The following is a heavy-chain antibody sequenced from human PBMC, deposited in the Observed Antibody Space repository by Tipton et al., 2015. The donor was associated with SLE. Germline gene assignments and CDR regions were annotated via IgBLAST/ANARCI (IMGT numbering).Heavy chain of an antibody. D-gene: IGHD3-22*01. CDR3: ARQDGSGYDY. CDR1: GGSISSHY. Sequence: TLSLTCTVSGGSISSHYWSWIRQPPGKGLEWIGEINHSGSTNYNPSLKSRVTISVDTSKNQFSLKLSSVTAADTAVYYCARQDGSGYDYWGQGTLVTVSS. J-gene: IGHJ4*02. V-gene: IGHV4-34*01. CDR2: INHSGST.